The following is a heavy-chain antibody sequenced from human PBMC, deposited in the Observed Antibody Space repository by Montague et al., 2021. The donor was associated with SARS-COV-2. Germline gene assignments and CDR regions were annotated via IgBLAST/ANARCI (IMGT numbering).Heavy chain of an antibody. CDR1: GFTFSSYG. V-gene: IGHV4-4*02. CDR3: AREFRTYGYGGQYWYFDL. J-gene: IGHJ2*01. Sequence: SLRLSCAASGFTFSSYGMHWVRQPPGKGLEWIGEIYHSGSTNYNPSLKSRVTISIDKSKNQFSLKLSSVTAADTAVYYCAREFRTYGYGGQYWYFDLWGRGTLVTVSS. CDR2: IYHSGST. D-gene: IGHD3-10*01.